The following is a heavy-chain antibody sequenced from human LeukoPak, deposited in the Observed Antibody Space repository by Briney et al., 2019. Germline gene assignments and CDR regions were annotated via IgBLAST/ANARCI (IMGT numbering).Heavy chain of an antibody. CDR3: ALGYNDLWEC. CDR1: GGSISSSNW. J-gene: IGHJ4*02. CDR2: INHSGST. V-gene: IGHV4-4*02. Sequence: SETLSLTCAVSGGSISSSNWWSWVRQPPGKGLEWIGEINHSGSTHYDPSLKSRVTISVDSSDNQFSLKLSSVTAADTAVYYCALGYNDLWECWGQGTLVTVSS. D-gene: IGHD5-24*01.